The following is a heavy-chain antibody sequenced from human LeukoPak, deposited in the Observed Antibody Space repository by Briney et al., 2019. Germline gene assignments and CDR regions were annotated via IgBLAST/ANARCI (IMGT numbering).Heavy chain of an antibody. V-gene: IGHV3-23*01. D-gene: IGHD3-22*01. CDR1: GFTFSSYA. CDR2: ISGSGGST. Sequence: GGSLRLSCAASGFTFSSYAMSWVRQAPGKGLEWVSAISGSGGSTYYADSVKGRFTISRDNSKNTLYLQMNSLRAEDTAVYYCAKDYYDSSGYHNTFDYWGQGTLVTVS. CDR3: AKDYYDSSGYHNTFDY. J-gene: IGHJ4*02.